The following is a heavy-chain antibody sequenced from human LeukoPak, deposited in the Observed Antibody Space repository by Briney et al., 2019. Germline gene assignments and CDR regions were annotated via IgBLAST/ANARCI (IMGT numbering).Heavy chain of an antibody. D-gene: IGHD3-10*01. Sequence: ASVKVSCKASGYTFTSYDINWVRQATGQGLEWMGIINPSGGSTSYAQKFQGRVTMTRDTSTSTVYMELSSLRSDDTAVYYCARYYGSGYAFDIWGQGTMVTVSS. J-gene: IGHJ3*02. V-gene: IGHV1-46*01. CDR3: ARYYGSGYAFDI. CDR2: INPSGGST. CDR1: GYTFTSYD.